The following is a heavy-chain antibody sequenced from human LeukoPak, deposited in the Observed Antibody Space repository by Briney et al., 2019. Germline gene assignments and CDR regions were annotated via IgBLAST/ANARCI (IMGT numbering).Heavy chain of an antibody. V-gene: IGHV1-46*01. CDR1: GYTFTMYY. CDR2: INPSDGAT. D-gene: IGHD1-26*01. CDR3: AREQREGLSGNLGGLFASYYTYYYMDV. J-gene: IGHJ6*03. Sequence: GASVKVSCKASGYTFTMYYVHWVRQAPGQGLEWMGMINPSDGATTYAQRFQGRVTMTRDMSTTTVYMGLRSLRSEDTALYFCAREQREGLSGNLGGLFASYYTYYYMDVWGRGTTVTVSS.